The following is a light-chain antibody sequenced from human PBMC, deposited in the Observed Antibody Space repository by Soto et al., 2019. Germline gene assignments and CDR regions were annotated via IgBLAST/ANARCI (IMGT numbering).Light chain of an antibody. Sequence: AIRMTPSPASFAASTGDRVTITCRASQGISSYLAWYQQKPGKAPKLLIYAASTLQSGVPSRFSGSGSGTDFTLTISCLQSEDFATYYCQQYYSYSITFGQGTRLEIK. CDR2: AAS. CDR3: QQYYSYSIT. V-gene: IGKV1-8*01. J-gene: IGKJ5*01. CDR1: QGISSY.